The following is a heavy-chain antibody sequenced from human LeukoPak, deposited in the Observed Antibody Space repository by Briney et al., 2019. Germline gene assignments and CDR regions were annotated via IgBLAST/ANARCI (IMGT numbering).Heavy chain of an antibody. D-gene: IGHD6-19*01. CDR2: INWNGGST. V-gene: IGHV3-20*04. J-gene: IGHJ4*02. CDR1: GFTFDDYG. Sequence: GGSLRLSCAASGFTFDDYGMSWVRQAPGKGLDWVSGINWNGGSTGYADSVKGRFTISRDNAKNSLYLQMNSLRAEDTALCYCARDVGQWLANDSFDYWGQGTLVTVSS. CDR3: ARDVGQWLANDSFDY.